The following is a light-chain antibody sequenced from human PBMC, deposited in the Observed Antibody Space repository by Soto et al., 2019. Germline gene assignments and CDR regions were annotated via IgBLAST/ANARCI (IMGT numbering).Light chain of an antibody. CDR1: ESVSSN. Sequence: VMTQSPASLSVSPGERATLSCRASESVSSNLAWYQQKPGQAPRLFIYDASTRATGIPDRFSGGGSGTEFTLTISSLQSEDFVVYYCQQYNSWPPITVGQGTRLEIK. V-gene: IGKV3-15*01. CDR2: DAS. J-gene: IGKJ5*01. CDR3: QQYNSWPPIT.